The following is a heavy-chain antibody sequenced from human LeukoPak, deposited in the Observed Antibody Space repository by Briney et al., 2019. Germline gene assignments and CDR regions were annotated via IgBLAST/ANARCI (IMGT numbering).Heavy chain of an antibody. V-gene: IGHV1-46*01. J-gene: IGHJ5*02. CDR2: INPSSGST. D-gene: IGHD3-10*01. CDR3: ASTRIPMLRGPFDP. CDR1: GYTFTSYY. Sequence: ASVKVSCKASGYTFTSYYMHWVRQAPGQGLEWMGIINPSSGSTSYAQKFQGRVTMTRDTSTSAVYMELSSLRSGDTAVYYCASTRIPMLRGPFDPWGQGTLVTVSS.